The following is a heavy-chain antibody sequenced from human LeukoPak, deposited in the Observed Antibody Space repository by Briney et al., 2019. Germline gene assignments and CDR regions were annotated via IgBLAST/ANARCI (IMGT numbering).Heavy chain of an antibody. CDR1: GGSISSYY. CDR3: ARLLYSSGWYSSGWFDP. J-gene: IGHJ5*02. CDR2: IYYSEST. V-gene: IGHV4-59*08. D-gene: IGHD6-19*01. Sequence: SETLSCNCTGYGGSISSYYWGWLRQPQGKGLEWIGYIYYSESTNYNHSLKSRVTISVDTSRTESSLKLRSVTASDTAVYYCARLLYSSGWYSSGWFDPWGQGALVTVSP.